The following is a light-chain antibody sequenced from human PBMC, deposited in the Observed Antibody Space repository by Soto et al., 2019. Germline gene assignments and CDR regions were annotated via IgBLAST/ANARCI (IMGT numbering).Light chain of an antibody. J-gene: IGKJ5*01. CDR2: AAS. CDR3: QQLFDSPIT. V-gene: IGKV1-9*01. CDR1: QVISTS. Sequence: EIQLTQSPSFLSTSIGESISITCRASQVISTSLAWYQVKPGKAPKLLIYAASTLESGVPSRFSATVSGTEFSLTTTSLQPEDFATYYCQQLFDSPITFGQGTRLEIK.